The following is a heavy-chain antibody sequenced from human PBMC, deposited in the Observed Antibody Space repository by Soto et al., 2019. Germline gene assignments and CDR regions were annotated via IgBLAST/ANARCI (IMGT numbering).Heavy chain of an antibody. Sequence: EVQLLESGGGLVQPGGSLRLSCAASGFTFSSLALSWVRQAPGRGLEWVSAIGGSDDGTDYADSVKGRFTISRDNSENTLDLQMNSLRADDTDVYYCAGPGYSSQDYWGQGTLVTVSS. D-gene: IGHD5-18*01. CDR3: AGPGYSSQDY. J-gene: IGHJ4*02. CDR2: IGGSDDGT. V-gene: IGHV3-23*01. CDR1: GFTFSSLA.